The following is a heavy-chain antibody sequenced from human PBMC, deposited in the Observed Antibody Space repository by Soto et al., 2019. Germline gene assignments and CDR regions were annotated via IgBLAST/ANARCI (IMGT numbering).Heavy chain of an antibody. CDR1: GYNFTTFW. V-gene: IGHV5-51*01. Sequence: GASLKISFKGSGYNFTTFWIGWVRQIPGKGLEWMGIIYPGDSETKYSPDFEGQVTISADRSTNTAYLQWRSLRASDTAMYYCARLGFPGAIYFDSWGLGTLVTVSS. CDR3: ARLGFPGAIYFDS. J-gene: IGHJ4*02. CDR2: IYPGDSET.